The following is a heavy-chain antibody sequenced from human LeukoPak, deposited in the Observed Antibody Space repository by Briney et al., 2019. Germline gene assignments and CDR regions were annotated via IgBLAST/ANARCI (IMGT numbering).Heavy chain of an antibody. J-gene: IGHJ4*02. CDR3: AYYSSSWYHFDY. D-gene: IGHD6-13*01. CDR2: INPNSGGT. CDR1: GYTFTSYD. V-gene: IGHV1-2*02. Sequence: ASVKVSCKASGYTFTSYDINWVRQATGQGLEWMGWINPNSGGTNYAQKFQGRVTMTRDTSISTAYMELSRLRSDDTAVYYCAYYSSSWYHFDYWGQGTLVTVSS.